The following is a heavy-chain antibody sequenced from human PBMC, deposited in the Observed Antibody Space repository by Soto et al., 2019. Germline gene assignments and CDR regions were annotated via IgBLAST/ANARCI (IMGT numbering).Heavy chain of an antibody. V-gene: IGHV3-30-3*01. CDR1: GFTFSSYA. CDR3: ARASQKYSSGWYTRPFDY. CDR2: ISYDGSNK. J-gene: IGHJ4*02. Sequence: QVQLVESGGGVVQPGRSLGLSCAASGFTFSSYAMHWVRQAPGKGLEWVAVISYDGSNKYYADSVKGRFTISRDNSKNTLYLQMNSLRAEDTAVYYCARASQKYSSGWYTRPFDYWGQGTLVTVSS. D-gene: IGHD6-19*01.